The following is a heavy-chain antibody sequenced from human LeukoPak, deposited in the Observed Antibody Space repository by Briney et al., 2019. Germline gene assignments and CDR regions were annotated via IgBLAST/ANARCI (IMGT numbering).Heavy chain of an antibody. D-gene: IGHD2-21*02. CDR3: ARGPDIVVVTAIKYYFDY. J-gene: IGHJ4*02. Sequence: SETLSLTCAVYGGSFSGYYWSWIRQPPGKGLEWIGEINHSGSTNYNPSLKSRVTISVDTSKNQFSLKLSSVTAADTAVYYCARGPDIVVVTAIKYYFDYWGLGTLVTVSS. CDR1: GGSFSGYY. V-gene: IGHV4-34*01. CDR2: INHSGST.